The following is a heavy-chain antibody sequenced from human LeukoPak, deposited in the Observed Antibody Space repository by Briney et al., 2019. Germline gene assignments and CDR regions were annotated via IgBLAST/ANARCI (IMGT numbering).Heavy chain of an antibody. CDR2: ISYDGSNK. CDR1: GFTFSSYA. CDR3: AGDKIAAAHFDY. Sequence: GGSLRLSCAASGFTFSSYAMHWVRQAPGKGLEWVAVISYDGSNKYYADSVKGRFTISRDNSKNTLYLQMNSLRAEDTAVYYCAGDKIAAAHFDYWGQGTLVTVSS. J-gene: IGHJ4*02. V-gene: IGHV3-30-3*01. D-gene: IGHD6-13*01.